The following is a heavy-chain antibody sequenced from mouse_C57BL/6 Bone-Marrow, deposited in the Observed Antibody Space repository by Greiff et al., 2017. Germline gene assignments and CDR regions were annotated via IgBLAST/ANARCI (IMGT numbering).Heavy chain of an antibody. CDR2: INPGSGGT. CDR1: GYAFTNYL. CDR3: ATTGTEWFAY. D-gene: IGHD4-1*02. Sequence: QVQLQQSGAELVRPGTSVKVSCKASGYAFTNYLIEWVKQRPGQGLEWIGVINPGSGGTNYNEKFQGKATLTADKSSRTAYMQLSSLTSEDSAVYFCATTGTEWFAYWGQGTLVTVSA. J-gene: IGHJ3*01. V-gene: IGHV1-54*01.